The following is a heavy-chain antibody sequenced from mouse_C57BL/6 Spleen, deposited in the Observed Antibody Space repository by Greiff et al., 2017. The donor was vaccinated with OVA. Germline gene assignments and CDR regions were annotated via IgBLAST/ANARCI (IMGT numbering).Heavy chain of an antibody. CDR2: INPNNGGT. Sequence: EVQLQQSGPELVKPGASVKIPCKASGYTFTDYNMDWVKQSHGKSLEWIGDINPNNGGTIYNQKCKGKATLTVDKSSSTAYMELRSLTSEDTAVYYCARFQLGRGYFDVWGTGTTVTVSS. CDR3: ARFQLGRGYFDV. D-gene: IGHD4-1*02. CDR1: GYTFTDYN. J-gene: IGHJ1*03. V-gene: IGHV1-18*01.